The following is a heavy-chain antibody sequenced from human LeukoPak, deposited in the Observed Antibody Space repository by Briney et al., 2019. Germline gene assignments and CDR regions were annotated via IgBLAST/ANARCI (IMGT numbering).Heavy chain of an antibody. V-gene: IGHV1-18*01. CDR1: GYTFTSYG. CDR3: ARRAYGRSSSIFDK. CDR2: MSAYNGNT. J-gene: IGHJ4*02. Sequence: ASVKVSCKASGYTFTSYGISRVRQAPGQGLEWMGWMSAYNGNTNYAQKFQGRITVTTDTSTSTAYMELRSLRSDDTAVFYCARRAYGRSSSIFDKWGQGTLVTVSS. D-gene: IGHD3-3*02.